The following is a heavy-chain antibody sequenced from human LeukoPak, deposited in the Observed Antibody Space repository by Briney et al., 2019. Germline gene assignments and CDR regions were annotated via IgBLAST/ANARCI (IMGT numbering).Heavy chain of an antibody. V-gene: IGHV3-21*01. Sequence: GGALRLSCVASRFALPNYNMVWVRQAPGKGVEGGSSIYSKSRYIYFADSVKGRFTISRHHAKKSLSLQMSGLRVEDTAMYYCASDGGLTYYYGSGRRSYFDHWGRGTLVTVSS. J-gene: IGHJ4*02. CDR1: RFALPNYN. CDR3: ASDGGLTYYYGSGRRSYFDH. D-gene: IGHD3-10*01. CDR2: IYSKSRYI.